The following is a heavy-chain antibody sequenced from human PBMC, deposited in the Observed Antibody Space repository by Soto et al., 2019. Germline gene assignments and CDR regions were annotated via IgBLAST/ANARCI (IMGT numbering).Heavy chain of an antibody. J-gene: IGHJ6*02. CDR2: IIPIFGTA. CDR3: ARGGYCSGGSCYSGMDV. Sequence: QVQLVQSGAEVKKPGSSVKVSCKASGGTFSSYAISWVRQAPGQGLEWMGGIIPIFGTANYAQKFQGRVTITAYESTSTAYMELSSLRSEDTAVYYCARGGYCSGGSCYSGMDVWGQGTTVTVSS. V-gene: IGHV1-69*01. D-gene: IGHD2-15*01. CDR1: GGTFSSYA.